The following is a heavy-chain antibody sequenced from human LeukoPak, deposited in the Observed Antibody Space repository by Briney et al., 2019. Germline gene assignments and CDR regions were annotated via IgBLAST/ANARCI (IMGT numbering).Heavy chain of an antibody. Sequence: ASVKVSCKASGYTFTSYDINWVRQATGQGLEWMGWMNPNSGNTGYAQKFQGRVTMTRNTSISTAYMELSSLRSEDTAVYYCARGLVDFWSGYYNRNFDYWAREPWSPPPQ. J-gene: IGHJ4*02. V-gene: IGHV1-8*01. CDR2: MNPNSGNT. D-gene: IGHD3-3*01. CDR3: ARGLVDFWSGYYNRNFDY. CDR1: GYTFTSYD.